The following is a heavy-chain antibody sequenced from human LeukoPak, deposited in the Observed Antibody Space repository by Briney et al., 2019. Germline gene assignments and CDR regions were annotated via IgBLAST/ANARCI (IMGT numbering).Heavy chain of an antibody. J-gene: IGHJ4*02. CDR3: AREDHCSSTSCYMPFDY. Sequence: GGSLRLSCAASGFTFSSYSMNWVRQAPGKGLEWVSSISSSSSYIYYADSVKGRFTISRDNAKNSLYLQMNSLRAEDTAVYYCAREDHCSSTSCYMPFDYWGQGTLVTVSS. CDR1: GFTFSSYS. D-gene: IGHD2-2*02. CDR2: ISSSSSYI. V-gene: IGHV3-21*01.